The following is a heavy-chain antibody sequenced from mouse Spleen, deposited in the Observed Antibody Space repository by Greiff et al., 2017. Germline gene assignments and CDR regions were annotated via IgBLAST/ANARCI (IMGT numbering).Heavy chain of an antibody. CDR1: GYTFTSYW. CDR2: IYPGSGST. J-gene: IGHJ4*01. Sequence: QVQLQQSGAELVKPGASVKMSCKASGYTFTSYWITWVKQRPGQGLEWIGDIYPGSGSTNYNEKFKSKATLTVDTSSSTAYMQLSSLTSEDSAVYYCARSGYRYDRYAMDYWGQGTSVTVSS. V-gene: IGHV1-55*01. CDR3: ARSGYRYDRYAMDY. D-gene: IGHD2-14*01.